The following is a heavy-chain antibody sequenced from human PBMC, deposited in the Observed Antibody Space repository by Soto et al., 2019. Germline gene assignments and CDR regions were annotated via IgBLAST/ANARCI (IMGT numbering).Heavy chain of an antibody. D-gene: IGHD3-3*01. V-gene: IGHV1-18*01. CDR3: ARRRHYDFWSGYPPDAFDI. CDR2: ISAYNGNT. CDR1: GYTFTSYC. Sequence: SVKVSCKASGYTFTSYCISWVRQAPGQGLEWMGWISAYNGNTNYAQKLQGRVTMTTDTSTSTAYMELRSLRSDDTAVYYCARRRHYDFWSGYPPDAFDIWGQGTMVTVSS. J-gene: IGHJ3*02.